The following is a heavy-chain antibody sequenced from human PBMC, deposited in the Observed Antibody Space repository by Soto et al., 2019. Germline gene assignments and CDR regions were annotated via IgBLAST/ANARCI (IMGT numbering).Heavy chain of an antibody. D-gene: IGHD1-26*01. CDR1: GFRFSSYE. CDR2: INPSGDDM. J-gene: IGHJ4*02. CDR3: VRDDGFDYSASTFDH. Sequence: EVQLVESGGDLVQPGGSLSLSCAASGFRFSSYEMNWVRQAPGKGLEWVSFINPSGDDMHYAGSVKGRFTVSRDNVRNSLHLQMNSLRVEDTAVYYCVRDDGFDYSASTFDHWGRGTLVTVSS. V-gene: IGHV3-48*03.